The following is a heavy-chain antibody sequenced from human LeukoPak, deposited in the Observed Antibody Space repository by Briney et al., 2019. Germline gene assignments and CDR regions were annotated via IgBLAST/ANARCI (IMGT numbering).Heavy chain of an antibody. CDR2: IYTSGST. V-gene: IGHV4-61*02. Sequence: PSQTLSLTCTVSGGSISSGSYYWSWIRQPAGKGLEWIGRIYTSGSTNYNPSLKSRVTISVDTSKNQFSLKLSSVTAADTAVYYCAREDDSSGWYPNYFDYWGQGTLVTVSS. J-gene: IGHJ4*02. CDR1: GGSISSGSYY. D-gene: IGHD6-19*01. CDR3: AREDDSSGWYPNYFDY.